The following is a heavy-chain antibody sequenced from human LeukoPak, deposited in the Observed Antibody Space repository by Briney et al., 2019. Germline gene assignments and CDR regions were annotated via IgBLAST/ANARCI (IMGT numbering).Heavy chain of an antibody. V-gene: IGHV1-2*02. CDR2: INPNSGGT. CDR3: ARGPRIRYCSGGSCYSGGSVLGY. CDR1: GYTFTCYY. D-gene: IGHD2-15*01. J-gene: IGHJ4*02. Sequence: GASVKVSCKASGYTFTCYYMHWVRQAPGQGLEWMGWINPNSGGTNYAQKFQGRVTMTSDTSISTAYVELSRLRSDDTAVYYCARGPRIRYCSGGSCYSGGSVLGYWGQGTLVTVSS.